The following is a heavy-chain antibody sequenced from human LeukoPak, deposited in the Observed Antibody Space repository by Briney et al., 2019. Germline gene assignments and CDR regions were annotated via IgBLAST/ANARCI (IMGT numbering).Heavy chain of an antibody. V-gene: IGHV1-69*13. J-gene: IGHJ4*02. D-gene: IGHD3-10*01. CDR1: GGXFSSYG. CDR2: IIPFFGTG. Sequence: SVKVSCKASGGXFSSYGMSWVRQAPGQGLEWMGGIIPFFGTGNYAQKFQDRVRITADESTSTAYMELSSLRSEDTAVYYCARNYGSGSYSLRYWGQGTLVIVSS. CDR3: ARNYGSGSYSLRY.